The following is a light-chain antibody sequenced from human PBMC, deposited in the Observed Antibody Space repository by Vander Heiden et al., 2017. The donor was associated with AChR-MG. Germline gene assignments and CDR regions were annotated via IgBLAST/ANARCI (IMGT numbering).Light chain of an antibody. CDR2: LGS. CDR3: RQPLQSQST. Sequence: IVMTQFPLSLPVTPGEPASISCRSSQSLLHSNGSNYLDWYLQKPGQSPQLLIYLGSNRASGVPDRFSGSGSGTDFTLKISRVEAEDVGVYYRRQPLQSQSTFGPGTKVDIK. CDR1: QSLLHSNGSNY. V-gene: IGKV2-28*01. J-gene: IGKJ3*01.